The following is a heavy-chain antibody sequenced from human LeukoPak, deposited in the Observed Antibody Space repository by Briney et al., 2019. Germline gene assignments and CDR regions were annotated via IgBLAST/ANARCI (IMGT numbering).Heavy chain of an antibody. V-gene: IGHV3-74*01. J-gene: IGHJ3*02. Sequence: GGPLRLSCAASGFTFSTYWMHWVRQAPGEGLMWVSRINRYGNTIVYEDSVKGRFPISRENAKNTLYLQMNSLRAEDTAMYYCARAKGGPGSTTAYDIWGQGTMVTV. D-gene: IGHD6-13*01. CDR2: INRYGNTI. CDR1: GFTFSTYW. CDR3: ARAKGGPGSTTAYDI.